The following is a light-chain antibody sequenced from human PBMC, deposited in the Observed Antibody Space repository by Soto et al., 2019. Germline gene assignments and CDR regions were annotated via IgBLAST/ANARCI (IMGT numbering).Light chain of an antibody. J-gene: IGKJ1*01. CDR3: QHYNSYSEA. V-gene: IGKV3D-15*01. CDR2: DAS. CDR1: QSVSSW. Sequence: EVVMTQSPGTLSLSPGERASLSCRASQSVSSWLAWYQQKSGQAPRLLIYDASTRATGIPDRFSGSGSGTDFTLTISSLQPEDFATYYCQHYNSYSEAFGQGTKVDIK.